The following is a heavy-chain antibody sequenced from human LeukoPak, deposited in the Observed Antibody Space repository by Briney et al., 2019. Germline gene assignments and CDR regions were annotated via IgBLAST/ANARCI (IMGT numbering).Heavy chain of an antibody. CDR1: GDSVSINSAA. D-gene: IGHD1-26*01. CDR2: TYYRYKLYN. J-gene: IGHJ3*02. CDR3: ARALWWGWELRAFDI. Sequence: SQTLSLTCAISGDSVSINSAAWNWIRQSPSRGLEWLERTYYRYKLYNDYSVSVKSRITINPDTSKHQFSLQLKSVTPGDTAVYYCARALWWGWELRAFDIWGQGTMVTVSS. V-gene: IGHV6-1*01.